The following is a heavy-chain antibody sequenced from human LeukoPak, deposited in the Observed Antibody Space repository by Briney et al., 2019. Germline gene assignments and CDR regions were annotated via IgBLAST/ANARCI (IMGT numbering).Heavy chain of an antibody. D-gene: IGHD6-13*01. J-gene: IGHJ4*02. CDR2: IYPGDSDT. V-gene: IGHV5-51*01. Sequence: GESLKISCKGSGYSFTSYWIAWVRQMPGKGLEWMGIIYPGDSDTRYSPSFQGQVTISADKSISTAYLQWSSLKASDTAMYYCAKRSIAATNTYYFDYWGQGTLDTVSS. CDR1: GYSFTSYW. CDR3: AKRSIAATNTYYFDY.